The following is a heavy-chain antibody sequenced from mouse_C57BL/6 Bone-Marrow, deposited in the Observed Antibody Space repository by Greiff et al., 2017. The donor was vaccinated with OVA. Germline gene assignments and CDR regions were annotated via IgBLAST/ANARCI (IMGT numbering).Heavy chain of an antibody. CDR2: ISYDGSN. CDR1: GYSITSCYY. Sequence: EVKLMESGPGLVKPSQSLSLTCSVTGYSITSCYYWNWIRQLPGNKLEWMGYISYDGSNNYNPSLKNRISITRDTSKNQFFLKLNSVTTEDTATYYCANHYYGSSYGFDYWGQGTTLTVSS. D-gene: IGHD1-1*01. V-gene: IGHV3-6*01. J-gene: IGHJ2*01. CDR3: ANHYYGSSYGFDY.